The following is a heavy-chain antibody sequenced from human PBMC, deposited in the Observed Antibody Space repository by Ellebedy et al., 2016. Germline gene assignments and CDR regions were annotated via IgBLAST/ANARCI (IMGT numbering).Heavy chain of an antibody. J-gene: IGHJ6*02. V-gene: IGHV4-39*01. CDR3: ARHRFCSGNFCYPYSYYYGMDV. CDR1: GDSISSSSYY. CDR2: IYYNGRT. Sequence: SETLSLTXIVSGDSISSSSYYWGWIRQAPGKGLEWIGSIYYNGRTHYNPSLKSRVTISVDTSKYEFSLKMSRVNDADTAVYYCARHRFCSGNFCYPYSYYYGMDVWGQGTTVSVSS. D-gene: IGHD2-15*01.